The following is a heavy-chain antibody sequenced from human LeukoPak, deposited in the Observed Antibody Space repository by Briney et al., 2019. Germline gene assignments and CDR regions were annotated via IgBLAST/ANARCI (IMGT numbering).Heavy chain of an antibody. CDR1: GDTISIYY. V-gene: IGHV4-4*07. Sequence: SETLSLTCTVSGDTISIYYWSWIRQPAGRGLELIGRIYSSGNTNYNPSLKSRVTMSVDTSNHQFSLNLRSLTTADTAVNYCARSFDTNAFDTWANGTMVTVSS. CDR3: ARSFDTNAFDT. D-gene: IGHD2/OR15-2a*01. CDR2: IYSSGNT. J-gene: IGHJ3*02.